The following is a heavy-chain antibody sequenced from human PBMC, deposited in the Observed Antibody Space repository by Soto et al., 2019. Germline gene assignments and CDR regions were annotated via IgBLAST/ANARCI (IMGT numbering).Heavy chain of an antibody. CDR3: ARDHCSSTSCYLFQQ. CDR2: IWYDGSNR. CDR1: GFTFSSYG. V-gene: IGHV3-33*01. D-gene: IGHD2-2*01. Sequence: QVQLVESGGGVVQPGRSLRLSCAASGFTFSSYGMHWVRQAPGKGLEWVAVIWYDGSNRYYADSVKGRFTISRDNSKNTLHLQMNSLRAEDTAVYYCARDHCSSTSCYLFQQWGQGTLVTVSS. J-gene: IGHJ1*01.